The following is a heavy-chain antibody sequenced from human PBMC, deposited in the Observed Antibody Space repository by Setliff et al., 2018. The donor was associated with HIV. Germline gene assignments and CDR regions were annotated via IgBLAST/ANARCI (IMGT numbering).Heavy chain of an antibody. CDR3: ARQISFGLAPDDGTKSGFEYFDY. J-gene: IGHJ4*02. CDR1: GFTFSNFW. Sequence: ETLSLSCEASGFTFSNFWMSWVRQAPGKGLEWVASIKQYGNEKHFVDSVMGRFTISRDNAKNSLSLQMRGLRAEDTAVYYCARQISFGLAPDDGTKSGFEYFDYWGQGTLVTVSS. CDR2: IKQYGNEK. V-gene: IGHV3-7*01. D-gene: IGHD2-8*01.